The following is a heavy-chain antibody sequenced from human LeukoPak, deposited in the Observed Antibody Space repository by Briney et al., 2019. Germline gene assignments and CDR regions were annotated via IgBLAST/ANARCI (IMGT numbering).Heavy chain of an antibody. D-gene: IGHD3-22*01. CDR2: IKSKTDGGTT. CDR3: KIEDYYDSSGYFGDY. V-gene: IGHV3-15*01. Sequence: GGSLRLSCAASGFTFSNAWMSWVRQAPGKGLEWVGRIKSKTDGGTTDYAAPVKGGFTISRDDSKNTLYLQMNSLKTEDTAVYYCKIEDYYDSSGYFGDYWGQGTLVTVSS. J-gene: IGHJ4*02. CDR1: GFTFSNAW.